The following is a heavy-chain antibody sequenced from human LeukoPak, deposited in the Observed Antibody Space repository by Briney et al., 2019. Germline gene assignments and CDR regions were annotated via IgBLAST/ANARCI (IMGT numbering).Heavy chain of an antibody. CDR3: ARVEYYFDY. CDR2: INHSGST. CDR1: GVSFSGYY. Sequence: PSETLSLTCAVYGVSFSGYYWSWIRQPPGKGLEWIGEINHSGSTNYNPSLKSRVTISVDTSKNQFSLKLSSVTAADTAVYYCARVEYYFDYWGQGTLVTVSS. D-gene: IGHD5-24*01. J-gene: IGHJ4*02. V-gene: IGHV4-34*01.